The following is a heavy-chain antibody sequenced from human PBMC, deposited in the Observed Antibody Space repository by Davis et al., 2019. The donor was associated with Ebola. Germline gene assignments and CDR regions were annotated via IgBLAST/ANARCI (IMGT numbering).Heavy chain of an antibody. J-gene: IGHJ4*02. CDR2: ISGSGGNT. Sequence: GGSLRLSCAASGFTFSSYAMSWVRQAPGKGRKWVSAISGSGGNTYYAGSVKGRFTISRDNSKNTLYLQMNSLRAEDTAVYYCANVDTALDYWGQGTLVTVSS. V-gene: IGHV3-23*01. CDR3: ANVDTALDY. CDR1: GFTFSSYA. D-gene: IGHD5-18*01.